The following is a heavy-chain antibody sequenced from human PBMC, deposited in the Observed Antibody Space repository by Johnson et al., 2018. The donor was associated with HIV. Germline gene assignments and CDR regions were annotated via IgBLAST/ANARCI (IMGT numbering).Heavy chain of an antibody. Sequence: VQLVESGGGVVQPGRSPRLSCAASGFTFSSYAMHWVRQAPGKGLEWVAVISYDGSNKYYADSVKGRFTISRDNSKNTLYLQMNSLRAEDTAVYYCARALTTDAFDIWGQGTMVTVSS. CDR3: ARALTTDAFDI. CDR1: GFTFSSYA. D-gene: IGHD4-17*01. V-gene: IGHV3-30-3*01. CDR2: ISYDGSNK. J-gene: IGHJ3*02.